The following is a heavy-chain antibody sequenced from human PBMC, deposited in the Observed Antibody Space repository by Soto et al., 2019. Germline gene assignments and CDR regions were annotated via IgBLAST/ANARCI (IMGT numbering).Heavy chain of an antibody. CDR2: IYYSGST. CDR3: ARDRGIVVVPAAIGYYYYGMDV. Sequence: PSETLSLTCTVSGGSISSGDYYWSWSRQPPGKGLEWIGYIYYSGSTYYNPSLKSRVTISVDTSKNQFSLKLSSVTAADTAVYYCARDRGIVVVPAAIGYYYYGMDVWGQGTTVTVSS. V-gene: IGHV4-30-4*01. J-gene: IGHJ6*02. CDR1: GGSISSGDYY. D-gene: IGHD2-2*02.